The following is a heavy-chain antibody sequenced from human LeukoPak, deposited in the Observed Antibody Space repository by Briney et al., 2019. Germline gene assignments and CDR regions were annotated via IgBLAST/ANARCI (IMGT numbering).Heavy chain of an antibody. CDR1: GFIFSDYF. V-gene: IGHV3-11*04. CDR3: ARARSGSFSYYFDY. CDR2: ISPSGNTI. Sequence: GALRLSCEASGFIFSDYFMSWIRQAPGKGLEWVSYISPSGNTIYYADSVKGRFTISRDNAKNSLYLQMSSLRVEDTAVYYCARARSGSFSYYFDYWGQGTLVTVSS. D-gene: IGHD1-26*01. J-gene: IGHJ4*02.